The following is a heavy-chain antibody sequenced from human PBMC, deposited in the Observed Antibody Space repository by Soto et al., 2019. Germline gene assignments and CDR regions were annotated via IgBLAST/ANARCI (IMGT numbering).Heavy chain of an antibody. CDR2: IYYSGST. J-gene: IGHJ4*02. Sequence: PSETLSLTCTVSGGSVSSGSYYWSWIRQPPGKGLEWIGYIYYSGSTNYNPSLKSRVTISVDTSKNQFSLKLSSVTAAGTAVYYCARDLSLDYWGQGTLVTVSS. D-gene: IGHD3-3*02. CDR3: ARDLSLDY. V-gene: IGHV4-61*01. CDR1: GGSVSSGSYY.